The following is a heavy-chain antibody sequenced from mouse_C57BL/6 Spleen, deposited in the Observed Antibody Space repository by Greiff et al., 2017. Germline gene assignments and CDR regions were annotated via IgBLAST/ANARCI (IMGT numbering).Heavy chain of an antibody. D-gene: IGHD1-1*01. V-gene: IGHV1-4*01. Sequence: QVHVKQSGAELARPGASVKMSCKASGYTFTSYTMHWVKQRPGQGLEWIGYINPSSGYTKYNQKFKDKATLTADKSSSTAYMQLSSLTSEDSAVYYCARSKPITTVVGGYFDYWGQGTTLTVSS. CDR3: ARSKPITTVVGGYFDY. J-gene: IGHJ2*01. CDR2: INPSSGYT. CDR1: GYTFTSYT.